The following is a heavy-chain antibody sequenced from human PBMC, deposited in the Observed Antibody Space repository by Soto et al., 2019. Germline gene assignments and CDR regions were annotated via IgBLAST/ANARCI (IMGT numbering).Heavy chain of an antibody. D-gene: IGHD1-7*01. V-gene: IGHV2-5*01. Sequence: SGPTLVNPTQTLTLTCTFSGFSLSTSGVGVGWIRQPPGKALEWLALIYWNDDKRYSPSLKSRLTITKDTSKNQVVLTMTNMDPVDTATYYCAHRTELELLDFWFDPWGQGTLVTVSS. CDR1: GFSLSTSGVG. CDR3: AHRTELELLDFWFDP. CDR2: IYWNDDK. J-gene: IGHJ5*02.